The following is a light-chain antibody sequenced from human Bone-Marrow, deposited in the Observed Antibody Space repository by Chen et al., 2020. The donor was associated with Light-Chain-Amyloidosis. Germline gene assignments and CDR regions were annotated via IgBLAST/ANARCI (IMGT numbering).Light chain of an antibody. CDR1: QSVLYSSNNKNY. CDR3: QQYYSTLT. Sequence: DIVMTQSQDSLAVSLGERATINCKSSQSVLYSSNNKNYLAWYQQKPGQPTKLLIYWASTRESGVPDRFSGSGSGTDFTLTISSLQAEDVAVYYCQQYYSTLTFGGGTKVEIK. V-gene: IGKV4-1*01. CDR2: WAS. J-gene: IGKJ4*01.